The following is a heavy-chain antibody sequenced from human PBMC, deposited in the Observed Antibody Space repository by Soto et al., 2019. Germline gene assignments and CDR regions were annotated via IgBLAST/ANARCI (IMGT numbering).Heavy chain of an antibody. J-gene: IGHJ6*02. V-gene: IGHV1-2*04. CDR3: ARGRRAAAGTGYYYGMDV. CDR2: INPNSGGT. CDR1: GYTFTGYY. D-gene: IGHD6-13*01. Sequence: ASVKVSCKASGYTFTGYYMHWVRQAPGQGLEWMGWINPNSGGTNYAQKFQGWVTMTRDTSISTAYMELSRLRSDDTAVYYCARGRRAAAGTGYYYGMDVWGQGTKVTVSS.